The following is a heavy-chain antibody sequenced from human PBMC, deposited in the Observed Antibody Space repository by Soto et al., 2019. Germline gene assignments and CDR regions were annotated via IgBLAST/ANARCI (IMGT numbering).Heavy chain of an antibody. V-gene: IGHV4-34*01. CDR3: ARVDDY. CDR2: VNHRGST. Sequence: QVQLQQWGAGLLKPSETLSLTCAVYGGSFSGYYWSWIRQPPGQGLEWIGEVNHRGSTKYNPSLQSRVTISVDTSKSQFSLKLTSVTAADTAVYYCARVDDYWGLGILVTVSS. J-gene: IGHJ4*02. CDR1: GGSFSGYY.